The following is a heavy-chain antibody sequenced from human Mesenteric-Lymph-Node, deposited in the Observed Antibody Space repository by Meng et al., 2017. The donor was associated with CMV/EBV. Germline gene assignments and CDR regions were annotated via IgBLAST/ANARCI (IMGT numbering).Heavy chain of an antibody. J-gene: IGHJ4*01. CDR1: GYSFINYG. CDR2: ISAYNGNS. D-gene: IGHD3-16*01. CDR3: ARDYAMRSSTGGVYFDY. Sequence: ASVKVSCKASGYSFINYGISWVRQAPGQGLEWMGWISAYNGNSNYAQTFQGRLTMTTDTSTSTAYMELRSLRSDDTATYYCARDYAMRSSTGGVYFDYWGHGTLVTVSS. V-gene: IGHV1-18*01.